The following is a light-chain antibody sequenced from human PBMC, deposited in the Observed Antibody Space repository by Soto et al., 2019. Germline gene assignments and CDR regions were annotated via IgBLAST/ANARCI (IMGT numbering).Light chain of an antibody. V-gene: IGLV2-23*02. Sequence: QSVLTQPASVSGSPGQSITISCTGTSSNVGSYKLVSWYQQHPGKAPKLMIFEVNKRPSGVSNRFSGSKSGNTASLTISGLKVEDEADYYCLSYTASSTFVFGTGTKLTVL. J-gene: IGLJ1*01. CDR2: EVN. CDR1: SSNVGSYKL. CDR3: LSYTASSTFV.